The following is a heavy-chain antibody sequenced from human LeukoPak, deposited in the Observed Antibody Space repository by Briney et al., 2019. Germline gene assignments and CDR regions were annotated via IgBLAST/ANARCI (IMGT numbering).Heavy chain of an antibody. CDR2: ISSSSSTI. CDR3: ARDVGYCSVGSCFLQLDY. J-gene: IGHJ4*01. CDR1: GFTFSSYG. D-gene: IGHD2-15*01. V-gene: IGHV3-48*01. Sequence: PGGSLRLSCAASGFTFSSYGMSWVRQAPGKGLEWVSYISSSSSTIYYADSVKGRFTISRDNAKNSVYLQMNSLRAEDTAVYYCARDVGYCSVGSCFLQLDYWGHGTLVTVSS.